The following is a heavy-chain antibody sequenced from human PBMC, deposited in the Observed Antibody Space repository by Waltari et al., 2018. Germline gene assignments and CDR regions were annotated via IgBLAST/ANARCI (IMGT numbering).Heavy chain of an antibody. CDR1: GGSFSGSY. Sequence: QVQLQQWGAGLLKPSETLSLTCAVYGGSFSGSYWSCIRQPPGQGLEWIGEINHSGSTNYNPSLKSRVTISVDTSKNQFALKLSSVTAADTAVYYCARVGRRLRLGELSFGVGRYYFDYWGQGTLVTVSS. J-gene: IGHJ4*02. CDR3: ARVGRRLRLGELSFGVGRYYFDY. D-gene: IGHD3-16*02. CDR2: INHSGST. V-gene: IGHV4-34*01.